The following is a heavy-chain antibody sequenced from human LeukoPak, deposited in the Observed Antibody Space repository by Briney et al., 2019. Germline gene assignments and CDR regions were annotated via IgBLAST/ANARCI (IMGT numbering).Heavy chain of an antibody. Sequence: SETLSLTCAVYGGSFSGYYWSWIRQPPGKGLEWIGEINRSGSTNYNPSLKSRVTISVDTSKNQFSLKLSSVTAADTAVYYCARVVATFDYWGQGTLVTVSS. V-gene: IGHV4-34*01. J-gene: IGHJ4*02. CDR3: ARVVATFDY. CDR1: GGSFSGYY. CDR2: INRSGST. D-gene: IGHD5-12*01.